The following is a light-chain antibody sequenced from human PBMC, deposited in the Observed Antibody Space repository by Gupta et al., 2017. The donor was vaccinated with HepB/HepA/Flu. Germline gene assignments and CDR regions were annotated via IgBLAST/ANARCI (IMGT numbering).Light chain of an antibody. CDR3: QQGVTTPWT. CDR2: SAS. J-gene: IGKJ1*01. V-gene: IGKV1-39*01. CDR1: QNILSY. Sequence: DIHMTQSPSSLSASVGDRVTITCRASQNILSYLNWYQQKPGKAPKVLILSASHLQSGVPLRFSGSGSGTEFSLTINRLHPEDFAAYYCQQGVTTPWTFGQGTKVEI.